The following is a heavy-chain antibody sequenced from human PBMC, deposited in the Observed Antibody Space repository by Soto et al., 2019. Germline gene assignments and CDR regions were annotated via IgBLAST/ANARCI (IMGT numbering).Heavy chain of an antibody. Sequence: QVQLVQSGAEVKKPGSSVKVSCKASGGTFSSYAISWVRQAPGQGLEWMGGIIPIFGTANYAQKFKGRVTITADESTSTAYMELSSLRSEDTAVYYCARDLRGSGTPHVPYNWFEPWGQGTLVSVCS. CDR2: IIPIFGTA. J-gene: IGHJ5*02. D-gene: IGHD1-26*01. CDR1: GGTFSSYA. CDR3: ARDLRGSGTPHVPYNWFEP. V-gene: IGHV1-69*01.